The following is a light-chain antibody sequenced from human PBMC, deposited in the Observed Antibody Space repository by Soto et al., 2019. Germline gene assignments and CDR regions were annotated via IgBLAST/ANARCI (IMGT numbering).Light chain of an antibody. CDR3: QQHYNTPRT. V-gene: IGKV1-39*01. J-gene: IGKJ1*01. Sequence: DIKLTQSPFSLSACVGDGVTLTWPTSQPISHDLNWDQQKPGKAPTLLIYTTSNLQSGVPSRFSGSGSATHFTLTISSLQPEDFATYYCQQHYNTPRTFGQGTKVDIK. CDR1: QPISHD. CDR2: TTS.